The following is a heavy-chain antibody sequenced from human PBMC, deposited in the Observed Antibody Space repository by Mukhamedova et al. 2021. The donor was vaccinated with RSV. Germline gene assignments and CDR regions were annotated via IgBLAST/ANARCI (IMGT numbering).Heavy chain of an antibody. V-gene: IGHV3-23*01. CDR2: ISGSGGST. J-gene: IGHJ4*02. D-gene: IGHD6-13*01. Sequence: SGISGSGGSTYYADSVKGRFTISRDNSKNTLYLQMNSLRAEDTAVYYCAKRRSSSGGFDYWGQGTLVTVSS. CDR3: AKRRSSSGGFDY.